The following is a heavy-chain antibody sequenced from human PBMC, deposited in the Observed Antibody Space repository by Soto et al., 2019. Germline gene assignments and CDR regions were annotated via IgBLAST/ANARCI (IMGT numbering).Heavy chain of an antibody. CDR3: ARSGYCSTGKCSAFDY. D-gene: IGHD2-8*01. CDR2: VSGGGDGT. J-gene: IGHJ4*02. V-gene: IGHV3-23*01. CDR1: GFTFSSYV. Sequence: EVQLLESGGGLLQPGGSLRLSCAASGFTFSSYVMNWVCQAPGEGLEWVSTVSGGGDGTYYADSVKGRFTISRDDSKNTLYLQMNSLRADDTAVYFCARSGYCSTGKCSAFDYWGQGTLVTVSS.